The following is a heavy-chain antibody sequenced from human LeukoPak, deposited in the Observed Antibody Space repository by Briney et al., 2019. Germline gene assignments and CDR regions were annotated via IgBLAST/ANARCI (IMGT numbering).Heavy chain of an antibody. V-gene: IGHV3-48*03. CDR1: GFTFSSYE. CDR2: ISSSGSTI. D-gene: IGHD6-13*01. J-gene: IGHJ6*03. Sequence: PGGSLRLSCAASGFTFSSYEMNWVRQAPGKGLEWVPYISSSGSTIYYADSVKGRFTISRDNAKNSLYLQMNSLRAEDTAVYYCARDSVAAGSHSYYYYMDVWGKGTTVTVSS. CDR3: ARDSVAAGSHSYYYYMDV.